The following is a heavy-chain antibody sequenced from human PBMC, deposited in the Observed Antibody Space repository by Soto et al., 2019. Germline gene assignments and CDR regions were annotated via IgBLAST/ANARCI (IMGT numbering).Heavy chain of an antibody. CDR3: ARGYCSGGSCYSGDAVDM. D-gene: IGHD2-15*01. Sequence: VQLVEYGGGLVQPGESLRLSCAASGFTFRGYSMSWVRQAPGKGLEWVSYISTSSYTIYYADSVKGRFTISRDNAKNSLYLQMNSLRDEDTAVYYCARGYCSGGSCYSGDAVDMWGQGTMVTVSS. V-gene: IGHV3-48*02. CDR2: ISTSSYTI. J-gene: IGHJ3*02. CDR1: GFTFRGYS.